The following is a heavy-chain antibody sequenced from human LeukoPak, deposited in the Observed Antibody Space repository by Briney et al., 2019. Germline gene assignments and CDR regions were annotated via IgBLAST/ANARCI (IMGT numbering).Heavy chain of an antibody. J-gene: IGHJ4*02. Sequence: SETLSLTCAVYGGSFSGYYWSWIRQPPGKGLERIGEINHSGSTNYNPSLKSRVTISVDTSKNQFSLKLSSVTAADTAVYYCARRAIVADYWGQGTLVTVSS. V-gene: IGHV4-34*01. D-gene: IGHD5-12*01. CDR1: GGSFSGYY. CDR3: ARRAIVADY. CDR2: INHSGST.